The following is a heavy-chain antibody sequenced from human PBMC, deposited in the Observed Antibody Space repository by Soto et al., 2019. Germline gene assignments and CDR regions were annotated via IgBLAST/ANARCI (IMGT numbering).Heavy chain of an antibody. V-gene: IGHV3-30*18. CDR1: GFTFSSYG. D-gene: IGHD3-10*01. CDR3: AKDRWFGERTFYYYYYGMDV. CDR2: ISYDGSNK. Sequence: QVQLVESGGGVVQPGRSLRLSCAASGFTFSSYGMHWVRQAPGRGLEWVAVISYDGSNKYYADSVKGRFTISRDNSKNKLYLQMNSLRAEDTAVYYCAKDRWFGERTFYYYYYGMDVWGQGTTVTVSS. J-gene: IGHJ6*02.